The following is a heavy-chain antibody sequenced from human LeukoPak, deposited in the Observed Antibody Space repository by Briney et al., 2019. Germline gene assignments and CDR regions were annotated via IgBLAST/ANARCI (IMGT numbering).Heavy chain of an antibody. V-gene: IGHV1-2*02. CDR2: IYPKSGGT. D-gene: IGHD5-18*01. CDR3: ARGDTAMVRPFDY. Sequence: EASLKVSCKASGYTFTGYYIHWVRQAPGQGLEWMGWIYPKSGGTNYAQNFQGRVTMTRDTSITTAYMELSRLSSDDTAVYYCARGDTAMVRPFDYWGQGTLVTVSS. CDR1: GYTFTGYY. J-gene: IGHJ4*02.